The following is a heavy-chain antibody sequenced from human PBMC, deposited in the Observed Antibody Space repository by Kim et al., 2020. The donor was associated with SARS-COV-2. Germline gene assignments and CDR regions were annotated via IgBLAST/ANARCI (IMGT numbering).Heavy chain of an antibody. CDR1: GFTFSSYA. D-gene: IGHD3-10*01. V-gene: IGHV3-30-3*02. J-gene: IGHJ3*02. CDR2: ISYDGSNK. CDR3: AEGGLLWFGESAFDI. Sequence: GGSLRLSCAASGFTFSSYAMHWVRQAPGKGLEWVAVISYDGSNKYYADSVKGRFTISRDNSKNTLYLQMNSLRAEDTAVYYCAEGGLLWFGESAFDIWGQGTMVTVSS.